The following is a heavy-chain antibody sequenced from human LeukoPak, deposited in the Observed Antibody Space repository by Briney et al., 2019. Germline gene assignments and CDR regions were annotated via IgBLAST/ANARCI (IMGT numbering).Heavy chain of an antibody. Sequence: SETLSLTCTVSGGSISSYYWSWIRQPPGKGLEWIGYIYYSGSTNYNPSLKSRVTISVDTSKNQFSLKLSSVTAADTAVYYCASTPHYSNYGESYNWFDTWGQGTLVAVSS. CDR1: GGSISSYY. D-gene: IGHD4-11*01. J-gene: IGHJ5*02. CDR2: IYYSGST. CDR3: ASTPHYSNYGESYNWFDT. V-gene: IGHV4-59*01.